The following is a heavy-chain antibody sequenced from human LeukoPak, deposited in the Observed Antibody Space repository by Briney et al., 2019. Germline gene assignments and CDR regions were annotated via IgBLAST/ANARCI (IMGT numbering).Heavy chain of an antibody. J-gene: IGHJ4*02. Sequence: GGSLRLSCVASGFTFSSYAMTWVRQPPGKGLEWVSAISGSGGSTYSADSVKGRFTISRDNSKNTLYLQMNSLRVEDTAVYYCAKVSTVTTWDYFAYWGQGTLVTVSS. D-gene: IGHD4-17*01. CDR1: GFTFSSYA. CDR2: ISGSGGST. CDR3: AKVSTVTTWDYFAY. V-gene: IGHV3-23*01.